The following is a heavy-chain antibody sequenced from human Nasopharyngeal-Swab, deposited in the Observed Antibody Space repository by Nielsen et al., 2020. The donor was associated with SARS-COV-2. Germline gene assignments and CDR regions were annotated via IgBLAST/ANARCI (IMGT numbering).Heavy chain of an antibody. D-gene: IGHD2-2*01. CDR1: GITFSTAW. CDR3: AWRDCSGTRCYAYTPSNSGVYHYYYMDV. J-gene: IGHJ6*03. CDR2: IKSKNEGSTR. V-gene: IGHV3-15*01. Sequence: GGSLRLSCVASGITFSTAWMSWARQAPGKGLEGVGRIKSKNEGSTRDYGVPVKGRFPISRDDSKNTVFLQMDSLRAEDTGVYFCAWRDCSGTRCYAYTPSNSGVYHYYYMDVWGKGTTVTVSS.